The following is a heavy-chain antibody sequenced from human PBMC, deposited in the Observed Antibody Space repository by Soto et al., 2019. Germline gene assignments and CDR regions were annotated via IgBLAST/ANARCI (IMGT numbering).Heavy chain of an antibody. CDR1: GYTFTSLD. CDR2: MNPKSGNT. V-gene: IGHV1-8*01. Sequence: ASVKVSCKASGYTFTSLDINWVRQATGQGLEWMGWMNPKSGNTGSAHQFQGRVTMTRDTSTTTAYMELTNLSSEDTAVYYCARVNGAADYWGQGTLVTVS. D-gene: IGHD4-17*01. CDR3: ARVNGAADY. J-gene: IGHJ4*02.